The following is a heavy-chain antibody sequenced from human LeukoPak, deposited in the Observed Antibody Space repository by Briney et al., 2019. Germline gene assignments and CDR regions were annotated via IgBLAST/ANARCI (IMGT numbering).Heavy chain of an antibody. J-gene: IGHJ4*02. V-gene: IGHV3-64D*06. CDR1: GFTFSRYA. CDR2: ISSNGGST. D-gene: IGHD3-10*01. CDR3: VKDGSGSYYTYYFDY. Sequence: GGSLRLSCAASGFTFSRYAMHWVRQAPGKGLEYVSAISSNGGSTYYADSVKGRFTISRDNSKNTLYLQMSSLRSEDTAVYYCVKDGSGSYYTYYFDYWGQGTLVTVSS.